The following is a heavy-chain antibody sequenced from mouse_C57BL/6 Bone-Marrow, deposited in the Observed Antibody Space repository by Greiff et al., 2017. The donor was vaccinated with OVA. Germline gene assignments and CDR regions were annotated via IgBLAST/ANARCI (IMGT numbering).Heavy chain of an antibody. CDR2: ISDGGSYT. CDR1: GFTFSSYA. Sequence: EVKLVESGGGLVKPGGSLKLSCAASGFTFSSYAMSWVRQTPEKRLAWVATISDGGSYTYYPDNVKGRFTISRDNAKNNLYLQMSHLKSEDTAMYYCARDDYGTLYYFDYWGQGTTLTVSS. CDR3: ARDDYGTLYYFDY. J-gene: IGHJ2*01. V-gene: IGHV5-4*01. D-gene: IGHD1-1*01.